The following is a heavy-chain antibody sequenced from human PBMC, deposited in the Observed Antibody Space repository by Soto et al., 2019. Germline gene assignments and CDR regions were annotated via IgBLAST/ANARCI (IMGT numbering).Heavy chain of an antibody. V-gene: IGHV1-69*06. CDR2: IIPIFGTA. CDR3: ARESKLHLYASNLGDAFDI. J-gene: IGHJ3*02. Sequence: QVQLVQSGAEVKKPGSSVKVSCKASGGTFSSYAISWVRQAPGQGLEWMGGIIPIFGTANYAQKFQGRVTITADKATSTAYMELSSLRSEDTAVYYCARESKLHLYASNLGDAFDIWGQGTMVTVSS. D-gene: IGHD3-22*01. CDR1: GGTFSSYA.